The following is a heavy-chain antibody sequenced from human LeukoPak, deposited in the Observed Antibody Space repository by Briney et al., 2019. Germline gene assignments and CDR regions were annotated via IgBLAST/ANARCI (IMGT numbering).Heavy chain of an antibody. CDR2: IYYSVST. CDR3: AGESYVGGGQGLGRVVPAAIIDY. CDR1: GGSISSYY. V-gene: IGHV4-59*12. Sequence: PSETLSLTCTVSGGSISSYYCSWIPPPPGKGLEWIGDIYYSVSTNTNPSLKSLVTISVYTPQNTFSLKISALTPADTAVYYCAGESYVGGGQGLGRVVPAAIIDYWGQGTLVTVSS. J-gene: IGHJ4*02. D-gene: IGHD2-2*01.